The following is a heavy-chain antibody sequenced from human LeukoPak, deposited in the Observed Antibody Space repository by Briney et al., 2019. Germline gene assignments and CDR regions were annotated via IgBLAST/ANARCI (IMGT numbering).Heavy chain of an antibody. J-gene: IGHJ4*02. CDR1: GGSISSGGYY. CDR2: IYYSGST. V-gene: IGHV4-61*08. CDR3: ARGSYYYDSSGYILDY. D-gene: IGHD3-22*01. Sequence: SETLSLTCTVSGGSISSGGYYWSWIRQHPGKGLEWIGYIYYSGSTNYNPSLKSRVTISVDTSKNQFSLKLSSVTAADTAVYYCARGSYYYDSSGYILDYWGQGTLVTVSS.